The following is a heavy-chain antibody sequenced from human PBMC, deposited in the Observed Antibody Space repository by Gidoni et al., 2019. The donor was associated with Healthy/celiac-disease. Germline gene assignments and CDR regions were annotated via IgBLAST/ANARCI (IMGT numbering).Heavy chain of an antibody. CDR1: GGSISSSSYY. CDR3: ARLHHYYDSSGYYY. Sequence: QLQLQESGPGLVQPSETLSLTCTVSGGSISSSSYYWGWIRQPPGKGLEWIGSIYYSGSTYYNPSLKSRVTISVDTSKNQFSLKLSSVTAADTAVYYCARLHHYYDSSGYYYWGQGTLVTVSS. J-gene: IGHJ4*02. CDR2: IYYSGST. D-gene: IGHD3-22*01. V-gene: IGHV4-39*01.